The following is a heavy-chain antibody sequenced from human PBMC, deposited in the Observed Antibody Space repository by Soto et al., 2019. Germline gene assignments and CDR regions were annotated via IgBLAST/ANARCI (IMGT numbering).Heavy chain of an antibody. Sequence: QVQLVQSGAEVKKPGSSVKVSCKASGGTFSSYAISWVRQAPGQGLEWMGGIIPIFGTANYAQKFQGRVTITADESTSTAYMELSSLRSEDTAVYYCASDCSGGSCYSGSYYFDYWGQRTLVTVSS. CDR2: IIPIFGTA. CDR1: GGTFSSYA. CDR3: ASDCSGGSCYSGSYYFDY. J-gene: IGHJ4*02. V-gene: IGHV1-69*01. D-gene: IGHD2-15*01.